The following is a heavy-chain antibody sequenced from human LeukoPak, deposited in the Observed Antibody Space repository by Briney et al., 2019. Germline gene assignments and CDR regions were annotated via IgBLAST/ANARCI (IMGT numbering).Heavy chain of an antibody. CDR1: VFTLSGYS. CDR3: AKDRDIVVVPAAISY. D-gene: IGHD2-2*02. CDR2: ISGSGGST. Sequence: PGGSLRLSCTASVFTLSGYSMSWVRQARWKGLEWVSAISGSGGSTYYADSVKGRFTISRDNSKNTLYLQMNSLRAEDTAIYYCAKDRDIVVVPAAISYWGQGTLVTVSS. J-gene: IGHJ4*02. V-gene: IGHV3-23*01.